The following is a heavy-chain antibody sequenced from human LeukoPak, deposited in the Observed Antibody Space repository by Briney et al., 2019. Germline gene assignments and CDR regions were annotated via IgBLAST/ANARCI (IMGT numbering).Heavy chain of an antibody. CDR2: IYYSGST. D-gene: IGHD3-3*01. CDR3: ARAGDDFWSGYYR. J-gene: IGHJ4*02. V-gene: IGHV4-31*03. CDR1: GGSISSGSYY. Sequence: SETLSLTCTVSGGSISSGSYYWSWIRQHPGKGLEWIGYIYYSGSTYYNPSLKSRVTISVDTSKNQFSLKLSSVTAADTAVYYCARAGDDFWSGYYRWGQGTLVTVSS.